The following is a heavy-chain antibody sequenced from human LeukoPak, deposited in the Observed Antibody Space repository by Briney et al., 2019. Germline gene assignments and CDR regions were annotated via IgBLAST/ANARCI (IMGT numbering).Heavy chain of an antibody. CDR1: GFTFSSYT. D-gene: IGHD3-10*01. J-gene: IGHJ4*02. CDR3: ARGLLWLF. Sequence: GGSLRLSCAASGFTFSSYTMNWVRQAPGKGLEWVSSISSSSTYIYYADSVKGRFTISRDNAKNSVYLQMNSLRVEDTAVYYCARGLLWLFGGQGTLVTVSS. CDR2: ISSSSTYI. V-gene: IGHV3-21*06.